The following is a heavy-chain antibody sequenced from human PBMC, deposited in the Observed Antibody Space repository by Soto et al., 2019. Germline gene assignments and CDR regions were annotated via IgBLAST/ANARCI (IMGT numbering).Heavy chain of an antibody. D-gene: IGHD5-12*01. CDR2: IIPIFGTA. Sequence: ASVKVSCKASGGTFSSYAISWVRQAPGQGLEWMGGIIPIFGTANYAQKFQGRVTITADESTSTAYMELSSLRSEDTAVYYCARGERGYSGYDPDYYYYYGMDVWGQGTTVTVSS. CDR3: ARGERGYSGYDPDYYYYYGMDV. CDR1: GGTFSSYA. J-gene: IGHJ6*02. V-gene: IGHV1-69*13.